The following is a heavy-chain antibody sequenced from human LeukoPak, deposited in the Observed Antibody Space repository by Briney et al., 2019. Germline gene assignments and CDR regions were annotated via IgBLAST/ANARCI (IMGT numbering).Heavy chain of an antibody. J-gene: IGHJ4*02. CDR1: GFTFSSHW. D-gene: IGHD5-18*01. Sequence: GGSLRLSCAASGFTFSSHWMSWVRQAPGKGLEWVANIWQEGSEKYYVDSVKGRFTISRGNAKNSLYLQMNSLRAEDTAVYYCAKDTDSPDDYWGQGTLVTVSS. CDR3: AKDTDSPDDY. V-gene: IGHV3-7*01. CDR2: IWQEGSEK.